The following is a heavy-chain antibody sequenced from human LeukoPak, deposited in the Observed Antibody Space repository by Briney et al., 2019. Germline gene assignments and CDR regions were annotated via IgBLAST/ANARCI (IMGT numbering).Heavy chain of an antibody. D-gene: IGHD2-2*01. CDR1: GYTFTAYY. Sequence: GASVKVSCKASGYTFTAYYVHWVRQAPGQGLEWMGYIKPSSGDSNYAQKFQDRVTMTRDTSINTAYLELSGLTSDDPAVYYCSTEDKYCTTTTCGDYWGQGTLVTVSS. J-gene: IGHJ4*02. CDR3: STEDKYCTTTTCGDY. CDR2: IKPSSGDS. V-gene: IGHV1-2*02.